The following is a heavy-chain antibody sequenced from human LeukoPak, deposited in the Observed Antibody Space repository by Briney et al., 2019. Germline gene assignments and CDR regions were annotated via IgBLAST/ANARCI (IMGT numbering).Heavy chain of an antibody. CDR2: INIGGSNT. Sequence: PGGSLRLSCAASGFTFNDYYMSWIGQAPGKGREWLSYINIGGSNTHYADSVKGRFTISRDNAKNSLYLEMNNLRAEDTAVYYCATDGAGFDTWGQGVLVPVSS. J-gene: IGHJ5*02. V-gene: IGHV3-11*01. CDR1: GFTFNDYY. CDR3: ATDGAGFDT.